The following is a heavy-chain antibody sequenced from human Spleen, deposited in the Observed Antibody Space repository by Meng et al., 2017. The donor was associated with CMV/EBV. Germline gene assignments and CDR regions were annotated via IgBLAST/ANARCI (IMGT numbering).Heavy chain of an antibody. CDR3: ARDPGGYCSSTSCGYSYGLYYYYGMDV. CDR1: GFTVSSNY. D-gene: IGHD2-2*01. CDR2: ISSSSSTI. J-gene: IGHJ6*02. Sequence: GESLKISCAASGFTVSSNYMNWVRQAPGKGLEWVSYISSSSSTIYYADSVKGRFTISRDNAKNSLYLQMNSLRAEDTAVYYCARDPGGYCSSTSCGYSYGLYYYYGMDVWGQGTTVTVSS. V-gene: IGHV3-48*04.